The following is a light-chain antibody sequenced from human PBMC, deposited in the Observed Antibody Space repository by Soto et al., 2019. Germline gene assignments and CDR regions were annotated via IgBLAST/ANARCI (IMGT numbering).Light chain of an antibody. J-gene: IGLJ3*02. CDR2: KSN. Sequence: QAVVTQPPSASGTPGQRVTISCSGGSYNVGKNLVYWYQQRPGTAPKLIIFKSNQRPSGVPDRFSGSNSGSSASLAISGLRSVDEADYFCAAWDDSLSAWVFGGGTKVTVL. V-gene: IGLV1-47*01. CDR3: AAWDDSLSAWV. CDR1: SYNVGKNL.